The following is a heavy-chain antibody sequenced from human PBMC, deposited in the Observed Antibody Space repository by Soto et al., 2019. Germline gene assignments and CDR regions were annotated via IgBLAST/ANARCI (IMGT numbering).Heavy chain of an antibody. CDR3: ASQWELLESGLDY. Sequence: GGSLRLSCAASGFTFSSYAMSWVRQAPGKGLEWVSVIIYTGDSTYYADSVKGRFTISRDSSKKTLYLQMSSLRAEDTAVYYCASQWELLESGLDYWGQGTLVTVSS. CDR2: IIYTGDST. J-gene: IGHJ4*02. V-gene: IGHV3-23*01. CDR1: GFTFSSYA. D-gene: IGHD1-26*01.